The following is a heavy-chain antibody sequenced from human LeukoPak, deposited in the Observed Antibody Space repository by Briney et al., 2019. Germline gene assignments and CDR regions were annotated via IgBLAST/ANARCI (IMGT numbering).Heavy chain of an antibody. CDR3: ARRRGYSYGYLDWYFDL. D-gene: IGHD5-18*01. CDR2: IYHSGST. J-gene: IGHJ2*01. V-gene: IGHV4-38-2*02. Sequence: SETLSLTCTVSGYSISSGYYWGLIRQPPGKGLEWIGSIYHSGSTYYNPSLKSRVTISVDTSKNQFSLKLSSVTAADTAVYYCARRRGYSYGYLDWYFDLWGRGTLVTVSS. CDR1: GYSISSGYY.